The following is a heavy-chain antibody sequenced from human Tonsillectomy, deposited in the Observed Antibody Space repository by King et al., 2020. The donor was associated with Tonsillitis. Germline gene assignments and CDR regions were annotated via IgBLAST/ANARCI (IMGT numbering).Heavy chain of an antibody. V-gene: IGHV3-66*01. CDR2: IHYGGNT. J-gene: IGHJ4*02. D-gene: IGHD4/OR15-4a*01. CDR1: GFTVSTNY. Sequence: VQLVASGGGLVQPGGSLSLSCVGSGFTVSTNYMSWVRQAPGTGLEWVSVIHYGGNTYYADSVNGRFTISRDNAKNTLYLQRKSLRAEDTAVYYWARDATMALDYWGQGTRVTVSS. CDR3: ARDATMALDY.